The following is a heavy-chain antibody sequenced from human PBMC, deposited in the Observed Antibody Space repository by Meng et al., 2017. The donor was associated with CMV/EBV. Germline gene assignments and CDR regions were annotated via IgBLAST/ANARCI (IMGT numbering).Heavy chain of an antibody. CDR2: IIHIFGTA. CDR3: AREGKSIVGATHFDY. Sequence: SGGTFSRYANSWVRQAHGKGHEWMGGIIHIFGTANYGQKFQGRVTITADESTRTAYMELSSLRYEDTAVYYCAREGKSIVGATHFDYWGQGTLVTVSS. D-gene: IGHD1-26*01. V-gene: IGHV1-69*01. CDR1: GGTFSRYA. J-gene: IGHJ4*02.